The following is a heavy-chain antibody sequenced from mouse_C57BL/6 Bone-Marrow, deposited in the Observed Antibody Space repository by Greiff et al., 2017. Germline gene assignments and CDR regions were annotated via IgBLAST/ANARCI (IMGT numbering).Heavy chain of an antibody. D-gene: IGHD1-3*01. Sequence: VQLQESGAELVKPGASVKLSCKVSGYTFTSYWMHWVKQRPGQGLEWIGMIHPNSGSTNYNEQFKSKATLTVDKSSSTAYMQLSNLTSEDTAVYYCARSRNPYKDAMDYWGQGTSVTVSS. CDR3: ARSRNPYKDAMDY. V-gene: IGHV1-64*01. CDR1: GYTFTSYW. J-gene: IGHJ4*01. CDR2: IHPNSGST.